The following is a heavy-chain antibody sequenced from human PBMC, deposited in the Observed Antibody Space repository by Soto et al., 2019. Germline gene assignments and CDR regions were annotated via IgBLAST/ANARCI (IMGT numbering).Heavy chain of an antibody. Sequence: PGGSLRLSCAASGFAFSTYAMTWVRQAPGKGLEWVSVISGSGGSSYYAASVKGRFTISRDNSKNTLFLQVNGLRAEDTAVYYCASYIAAAADPWREYFQHWGQGTLVTVSS. CDR1: GFAFSTYA. CDR2: ISGSGGSS. J-gene: IGHJ1*01. CDR3: ASYIAAAADPWREYFQH. V-gene: IGHV3-23*01. D-gene: IGHD6-13*01.